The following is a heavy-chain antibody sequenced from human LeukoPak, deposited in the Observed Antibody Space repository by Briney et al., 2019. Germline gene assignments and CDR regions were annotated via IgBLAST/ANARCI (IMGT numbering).Heavy chain of an antibody. Sequence: GGSLRLSCAASGFTFTTYWMSWVRQAPGKGLEWVANIKQDGTERYYVDSVKGRFTISRDNAKNSLYLQMNSLRAEDTAVYYCARDLVPYYDILTGYWGYWGQGTLVTVSS. CDR3: ARDLVPYYDILTGYWGY. V-gene: IGHV3-7*01. CDR1: GFTFTTYW. CDR2: IKQDGTER. J-gene: IGHJ4*02. D-gene: IGHD3-9*01.